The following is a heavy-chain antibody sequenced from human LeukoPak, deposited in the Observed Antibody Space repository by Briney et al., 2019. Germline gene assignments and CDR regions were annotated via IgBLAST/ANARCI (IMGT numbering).Heavy chain of an antibody. CDR2: ISGSGGST. J-gene: IGHJ4*02. CDR1: GFTFSSYA. CDR3: ARAGWELLIDY. D-gene: IGHD1-26*01. V-gene: IGHV3-23*01. Sequence: GGSLRLSCAASGFTFSSYAMGWVRQAPGRGLEWVSVISGSGGSTYYADSVKGRFTISRDNSKNTLYLQMNSLRAEDTAVYYCARAGWELLIDYWGQGTLVTVSS.